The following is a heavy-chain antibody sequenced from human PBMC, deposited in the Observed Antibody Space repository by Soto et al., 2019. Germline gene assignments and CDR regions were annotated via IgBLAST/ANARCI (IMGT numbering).Heavy chain of an antibody. V-gene: IGHV2-5*02. D-gene: IGHD3-10*01. CDR1: GFSLTTSGVG. CDR2: IYWDDDK. CDR3: AHHPYYGLGSYSFDY. Sequence: QITLKESGPTLVRPTQTLTLTCTFSGFSLTTSGVGVGWIRQPPGKALEWLAVIYWDDDKRYSSSLKSRLTITKDTSKNQVVLTMTNMVPLDTATYYCAHHPYYGLGSYSFDYWGQGTLVTVSS. J-gene: IGHJ4*02.